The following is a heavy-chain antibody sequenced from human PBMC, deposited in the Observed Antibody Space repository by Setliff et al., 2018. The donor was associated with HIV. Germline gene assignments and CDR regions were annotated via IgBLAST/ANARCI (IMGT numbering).Heavy chain of an antibody. Sequence: SETLSLTCTVSGASINSGTYYWSWIRQPAGKGLQWIGRIYTSGSTYYSPSLKSRITMSLDTSKNQFSLKLSSVTAADTAVYYCARTRGYCSGTNCYALRGPDYWGQGTLVTVS. J-gene: IGHJ4*02. CDR2: IYTSGST. V-gene: IGHV4-61*02. CDR1: GASINSGTYY. D-gene: IGHD2-2*01. CDR3: ARTRGYCSGTNCYALRGPDY.